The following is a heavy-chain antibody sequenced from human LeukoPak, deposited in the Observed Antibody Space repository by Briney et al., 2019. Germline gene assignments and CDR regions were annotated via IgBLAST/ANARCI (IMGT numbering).Heavy chain of an antibody. CDR3: ARGLVDDSSGYYALGAFDI. Sequence: SETLSLTCTVSGGSISSGGYYWSWIRQHPGKGLEWIGYIYYSGSTNYNPSLKSRVTISVDTSKNQFSLKLSSVTAADTAVYYCARGLVDDSSGYYALGAFDIWGQGTMVTVSS. D-gene: IGHD3-22*01. CDR2: IYYSGST. V-gene: IGHV4-31*03. J-gene: IGHJ3*02. CDR1: GGSISSGGYY.